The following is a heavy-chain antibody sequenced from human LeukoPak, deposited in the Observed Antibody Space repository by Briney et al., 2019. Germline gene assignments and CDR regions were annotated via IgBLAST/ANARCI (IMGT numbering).Heavy chain of an antibody. V-gene: IGHV3-30*19. D-gene: IGHD3-10*01. Sequence: GRSLRLSCAASGFTFSSYGMHWVRQAPGKGLEWVAVISYDGSNEYYADSVKGRFTISRDNSKNTLYLQMNSLSVEDTAVYYCARVGYYASGPFSYFDYWGQGTLVTVSS. CDR2: ISYDGSNE. CDR1: GFTFSSYG. J-gene: IGHJ4*02. CDR3: ARVGYYASGPFSYFDY.